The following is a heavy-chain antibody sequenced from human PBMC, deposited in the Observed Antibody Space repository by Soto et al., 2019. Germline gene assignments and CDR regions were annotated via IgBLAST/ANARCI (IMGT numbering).Heavy chain of an antibody. J-gene: IGHJ3*02. CDR3: STLRSYAASFHI. Sequence: LSLTCTVSGGSISSSYWSWIRQPPGKGLEWIGYIHYTGSPNYNPSLKSRVTISVDTSKNQFSLRLTSVTAADTAVYYCSTLRSYAASFHIWGQGTLVTVSS. CDR1: GGSISSSY. V-gene: IGHV4-59*01. CDR2: IHYTGSP. D-gene: IGHD1-26*01.